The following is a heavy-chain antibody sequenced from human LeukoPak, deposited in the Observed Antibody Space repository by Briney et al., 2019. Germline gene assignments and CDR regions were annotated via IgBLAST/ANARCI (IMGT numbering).Heavy chain of an antibody. CDR1: GGSITSDTYY. J-gene: IGHJ4*02. Sequence: SETLSLTCTVSGGSITSDTYYWGWIHQPPGKGLEWIGTIFYTGTTYYKPSLEGRVTIFVDTSRKQISLRLTSVTAADTALYYCARQFLIPSTTENYFDSWGQGTLVTVSS. CDR3: ARQFLIPSTTENYFDS. V-gene: IGHV4-39*01. CDR2: IFYTGTT. D-gene: IGHD5/OR15-5a*01.